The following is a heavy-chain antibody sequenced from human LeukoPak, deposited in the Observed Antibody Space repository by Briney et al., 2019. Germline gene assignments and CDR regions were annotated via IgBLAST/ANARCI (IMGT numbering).Heavy chain of an antibody. J-gene: IGHJ4*02. Sequence: GGSLRLSCAASGFTFSNAWMNWVRQAPGKGLEWVGRIKSKTDGGTTDYAAPVKGRFTISRGDSKNTLYLQMNSLKTEDTAVYYCTTATVEMATIHYFDYWGQGTLVTVSS. V-gene: IGHV3-15*07. D-gene: IGHD5-24*01. CDR1: GFTFSNAW. CDR2: IKSKTDGGTT. CDR3: TTATVEMATIHYFDY.